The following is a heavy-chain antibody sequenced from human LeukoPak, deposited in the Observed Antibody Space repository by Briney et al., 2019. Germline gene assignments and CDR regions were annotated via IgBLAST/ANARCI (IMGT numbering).Heavy chain of an antibody. J-gene: IGHJ3*02. CDR3: ARDSPTGLSAFDI. CDR1: GGTFSSYA. D-gene: IGHD1-1*01. CDR2: IIPIFGTA. Sequence: GASVKVSCKASGGTFSSYAISWVRQAPGQGLEWMGGIIPIFGTADYAQKFQGRVTITADESTSTAYMELSSLRSEDTAVYYCARDSPTGLSAFDIWGQGTMVTVSS. V-gene: IGHV1-69*13.